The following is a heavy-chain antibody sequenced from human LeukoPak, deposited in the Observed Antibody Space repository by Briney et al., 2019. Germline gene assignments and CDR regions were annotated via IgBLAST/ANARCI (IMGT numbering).Heavy chain of an antibody. V-gene: IGHV3-21*01. CDR1: GFTFNSYS. D-gene: IGHD5-24*01. J-gene: IGHJ4*02. CDR3: AKGSVERWLQSQTDY. CDR2: ISSRSTYI. Sequence: GGSLRLSCSASGFTFNSYSINWVRQAPGKGLEWVSSISSRSTYIYYADSVKGRFTVSRDNAKNSLSLQMNSLRAEDTAVYYCAKGSVERWLQSQTDYWGQGTLVTVSS.